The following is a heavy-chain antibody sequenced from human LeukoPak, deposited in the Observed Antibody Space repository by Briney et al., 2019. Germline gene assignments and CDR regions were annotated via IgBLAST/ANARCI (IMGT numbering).Heavy chain of an antibody. CDR2: IYYSGST. Sequence: SETLSLTCTVSGGSVSSGSYYWSWLRQPPGTGLEWIGYIYYSGSTNYNPSLKSRVTISVDTSKNQFSLKLSSVTAADTAVYYCARANTNYYDSSGYHGDFDYWGQGTLVTVSS. V-gene: IGHV4-61*01. CDR3: ARANTNYYDSSGYHGDFDY. J-gene: IGHJ4*02. D-gene: IGHD3-22*01. CDR1: GGSVSSGSYY.